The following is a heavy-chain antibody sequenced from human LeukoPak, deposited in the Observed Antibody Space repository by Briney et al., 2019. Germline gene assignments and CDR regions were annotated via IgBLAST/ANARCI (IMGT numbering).Heavy chain of an antibody. Sequence: PETLSLTCTVSGGSISSYYWSWIRQPPGKGLEWIGYIYYSGSTNYNPSLKSRVTISVDTSKNQFSLKLSSVTAADTAVYYCARAGYYYDSSGYYLGYYYYYGMDVWGQGTTVTVSS. J-gene: IGHJ6*02. D-gene: IGHD3-22*01. CDR1: GGSISSYY. CDR3: ARAGYYYDSSGYYLGYYYYYGMDV. CDR2: IYYSGST. V-gene: IGHV4-59*01.